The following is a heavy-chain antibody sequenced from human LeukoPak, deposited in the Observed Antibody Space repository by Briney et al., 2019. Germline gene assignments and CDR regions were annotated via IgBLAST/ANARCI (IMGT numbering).Heavy chain of an antibody. Sequence: GGSLRLSCAASGFTFSSYGMHWVRQAPGKGLEWVAVISYDGSNKYYADSVKGRFTISRDNFKNTLYLQMNSLRAEDTAVYYCAKDGSLVRGVIYYYYGMDVWGQGTTVTVSS. D-gene: IGHD3-10*01. CDR3: AKDGSLVRGVIYYYYGMDV. CDR1: GFTFSSYG. J-gene: IGHJ6*02. V-gene: IGHV3-30*18. CDR2: ISYDGSNK.